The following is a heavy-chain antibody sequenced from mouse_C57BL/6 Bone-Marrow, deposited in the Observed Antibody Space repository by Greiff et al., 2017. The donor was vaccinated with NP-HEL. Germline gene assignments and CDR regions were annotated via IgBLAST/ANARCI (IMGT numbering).Heavy chain of an antibody. Sequence: VKLQESGAELVKPGASVKISCKASGYTFTDYYINWVKQRPGQGLEWIGKIGPGSGSTYYNEKFKGKATLTADKSSSTAYMQLSSLTSEDSAVYFCARSHYYGSSYGWFAYWGQGTLVTVSA. CDR2: IGPGSGST. J-gene: IGHJ3*01. V-gene: IGHV1-77*01. CDR1: GYTFTDYY. D-gene: IGHD1-1*01. CDR3: ARSHYYGSSYGWFAY.